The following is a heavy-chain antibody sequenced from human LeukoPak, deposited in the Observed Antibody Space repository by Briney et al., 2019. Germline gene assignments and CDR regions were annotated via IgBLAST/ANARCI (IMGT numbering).Heavy chain of an antibody. CDR2: IYTSGST. V-gene: IGHV4-61*02. D-gene: IGHD1-26*01. J-gene: IGHJ4*02. Sequence: EWIGRIYTSGSTNYTPSLKSRVTISIDASKNQFSLRLSSVTAADTAVYYCTRGGELMNFWGQGTLVTVSS. CDR3: TRGGELMNF.